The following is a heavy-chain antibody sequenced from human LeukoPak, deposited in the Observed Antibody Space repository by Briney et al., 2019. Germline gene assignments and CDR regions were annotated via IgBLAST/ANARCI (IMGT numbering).Heavy chain of an antibody. J-gene: IGHJ4*02. CDR3: ARPKTGWAYFDY. V-gene: IGHV4-59*01. CDR2: IYYSGST. D-gene: IGHD6-19*01. CDR1: GDSISSYY. Sequence: SETLSLTCTVSGDSISSYYWSWIRQPPGKGLEWIGYIYYSGSTNYNPSLKSRVTISIDTSKNQFSLKLSSVTAADTAVYYCARPKTGWAYFDYWGQGALVTVSS.